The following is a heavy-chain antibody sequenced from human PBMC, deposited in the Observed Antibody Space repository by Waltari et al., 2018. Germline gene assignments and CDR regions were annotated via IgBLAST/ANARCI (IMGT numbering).Heavy chain of an antibody. CDR2: IYYSGST. Sequence: QVQLQESGPGLVKPSETLSLTCTVSGGSMRSHYWSWIRPPPGKGLEWIGYIYYSGSTNYNPSLKSRVTISVDTSKNQFSLKLSSVTAADTAVYYCAREQRGKDPGYFDYWGQGTLVTVSS. CDR1: GGSMRSHY. V-gene: IGHV4-59*11. D-gene: IGHD2-15*01. CDR3: AREQRGKDPGYFDY. J-gene: IGHJ4*02.